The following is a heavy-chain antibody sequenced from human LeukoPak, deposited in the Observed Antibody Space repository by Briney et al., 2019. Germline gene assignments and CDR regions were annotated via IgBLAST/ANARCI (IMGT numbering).Heavy chain of an antibody. D-gene: IGHD6-6*01. CDR3: ARCPEALDY. CDR1: GFTFSGHS. Sequence: GGSLRLSCAPSGFTFSGHSMDWVRQAPGKGLEWVAYLRSSGDTIYYADSVKGRFTISRDIAKNSLYLQMSSLRDEDTAVYYCARCPEALDYWGQGTLVTVSS. J-gene: IGHJ4*02. CDR2: LRSSGDTI. V-gene: IGHV3-48*02.